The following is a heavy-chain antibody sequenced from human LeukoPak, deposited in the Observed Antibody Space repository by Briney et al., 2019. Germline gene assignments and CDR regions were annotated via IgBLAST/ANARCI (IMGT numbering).Heavy chain of an antibody. J-gene: IGHJ6*03. V-gene: IGHV3-7*01. D-gene: IGHD1-14*01. CDR3: ARGRAPMGNPLHYMDV. Sequence: PGGSLRLSCAASGFTFSAYWMSWVRQAPGKGLEWVANIKQDGSEKYYVDSVKGRFTISRDNAKNSLYLQMNSLRAEDTAMYYCARGRAPMGNPLHYMDVWGEGNTVTVSS. CDR2: IKQDGSEK. CDR1: GFTFSAYW.